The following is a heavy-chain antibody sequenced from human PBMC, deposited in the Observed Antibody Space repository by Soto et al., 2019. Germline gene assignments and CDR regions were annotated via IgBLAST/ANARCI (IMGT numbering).Heavy chain of an antibody. V-gene: IGHV2-5*02. CDR1: GFSLSTGGMG. CDR2: IYGDDIK. CDR3: AHRLITTVRGGTLDAFDI. J-gene: IGHJ3*02. D-gene: IGHD3-10*01. Sequence: QITLKESGPTLVRPTQTLTLTCTFSGFSLSTGGMGVGWIRQPPGKALEWLALIYGDDIKRYRPSLKSRLTITKDTSKNQVGLTMTNVDPVDTATYYCAHRLITTVRGGTLDAFDIWGQGTKVTVSS.